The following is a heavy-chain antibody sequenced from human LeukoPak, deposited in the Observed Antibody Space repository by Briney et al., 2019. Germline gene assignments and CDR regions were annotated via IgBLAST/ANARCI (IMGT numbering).Heavy chain of an antibody. CDR1: GYTFTSYY. V-gene: IGHV1-46*01. Sequence: ASVKVSCKASGYTFTSYYMHWVRQAPGQGLEWMGIINPSGGSTSYAQKFQGRVTMTRDTSTSTVYVELSSLRSEDTAVYYCARDERYYDSSGYYYPLGYWGQGTLVTVSS. D-gene: IGHD3-22*01. CDR2: INPSGGST. CDR3: ARDERYYDSSGYYYPLGY. J-gene: IGHJ4*02.